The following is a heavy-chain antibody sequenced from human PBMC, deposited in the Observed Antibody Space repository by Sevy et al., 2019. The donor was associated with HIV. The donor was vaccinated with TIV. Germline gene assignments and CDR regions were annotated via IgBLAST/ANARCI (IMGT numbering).Heavy chain of an antibody. V-gene: IGHV4-59*11. Sequence: SETLSLTCTVSGGSIRSHYWSWIRQPLGKGLEWIGYLSYSGSSNYNPSLKSRVTMSIDTSTNQFTLNLSSVTAADTARYYCAGDTSGWWFDYWGQGTLVTVSS. J-gene: IGHJ4*02. D-gene: IGHD6-19*01. CDR2: LSYSGSS. CDR3: AGDTSGWWFDY. CDR1: GGSIRSHY.